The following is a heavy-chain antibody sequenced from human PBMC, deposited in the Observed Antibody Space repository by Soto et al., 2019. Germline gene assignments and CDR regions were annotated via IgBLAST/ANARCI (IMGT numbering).Heavy chain of an antibody. V-gene: IGHV1-8*01. Sequence: QVQLVQSGAEVKKPGASVKVSCKASGYTFTSYDINWVRQATGQGLELMGWMNPNSGNTGYAQKVQGRVTMTRNTSISTAYMELSSLRSEDTAVYYCARGRRFYSSSWFDYWGQGTLVTVSS. D-gene: IGHD6-6*01. CDR3: ARGRRFYSSSWFDY. J-gene: IGHJ4*02. CDR2: MNPNSGNT. CDR1: GYTFTSYD.